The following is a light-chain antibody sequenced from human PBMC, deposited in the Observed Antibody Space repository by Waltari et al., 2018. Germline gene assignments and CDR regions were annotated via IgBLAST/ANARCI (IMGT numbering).Light chain of an antibody. V-gene: IGKV3-20*01. J-gene: IGKJ1*01. CDR2: EAS. CDR3: QKYGRLPAT. CDR1: QSVSRY. Sequence: ELVLTQSPGTLSLSPGERATLSCRASQSVSRYLAWYQQKPVQAPRLLIYEASSRATGIPDRFSGSRSGTDFSLTISRLEPEDFAVYYCQKYGRLPATFGQGTKVEIK.